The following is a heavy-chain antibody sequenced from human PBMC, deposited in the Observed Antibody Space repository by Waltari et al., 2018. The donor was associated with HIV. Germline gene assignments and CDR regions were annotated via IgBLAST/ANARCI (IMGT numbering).Heavy chain of an antibody. J-gene: IGHJ6*02. CDR1: GIAGTNNY. CDR2: IYRGGDT. D-gene: IGHD4-17*01. CDR3: SGPDGDQGTSVTYYGMGV. V-gene: IGHV3-53*02. Sequence: EVQLVETGGDVIRPGGSLRLSCATSGIAGTNNYINWARQAPGKGLEWVSVIYRGGDTKYADSVKGRFLISRDNSKNTVFLQLNRLRVEDTAVYYCSGPDGDQGTSVTYYGMGVWGQGTTVIVSS.